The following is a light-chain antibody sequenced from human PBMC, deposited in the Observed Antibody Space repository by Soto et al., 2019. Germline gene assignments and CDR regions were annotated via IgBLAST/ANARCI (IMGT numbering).Light chain of an antibody. V-gene: IGKV3-20*01. CDR3: QQYGSSPPFT. Sequence: EIMLTQSPGTLSLSPGERATLSCRASQSVSSSYLAWYQQKPGQAPWLLIYGASSRATGIPDRFSGSGSGTDFTLTISRLEPEDFAVYYCQQYGSSPPFTFGPGTKVDIK. CDR1: QSVSSSY. J-gene: IGKJ3*01. CDR2: GAS.